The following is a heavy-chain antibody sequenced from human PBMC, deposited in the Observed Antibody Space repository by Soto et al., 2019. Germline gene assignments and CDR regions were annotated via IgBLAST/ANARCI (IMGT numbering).Heavy chain of an antibody. CDR1: GGSFSGYY. CDR2: INHSGST. V-gene: IGHV4-34*01. Sequence: SETLSLTCAVYGGSFSGYYWSWIRQPPGKGLEWIGEINHSGSTNYNPSLKSRVTISVDTSKNQFSLKLSSVTAADTAVYYCARGKRYWKWESGAFDIWGQGTMVTVSS. CDR3: ARGKRYWKWESGAFDI. J-gene: IGHJ3*02. D-gene: IGHD1-26*01.